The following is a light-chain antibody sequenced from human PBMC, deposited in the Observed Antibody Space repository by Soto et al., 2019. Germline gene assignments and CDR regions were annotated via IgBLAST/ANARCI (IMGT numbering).Light chain of an antibody. CDR2: AAS. CDR3: QQLCTYPRT. Sequence: DIQLTQSPSFLSASVGARVTITCRASQDINSYLAWYQQKPGKAPTLLLYAASTLQSAVPSRFSGGGSGTEFTLTISGLQAEDFATYCRQQLCTYPRTFGQGTKVEF. J-gene: IGKJ4*01. CDR1: QDINSY. V-gene: IGKV1-9*01.